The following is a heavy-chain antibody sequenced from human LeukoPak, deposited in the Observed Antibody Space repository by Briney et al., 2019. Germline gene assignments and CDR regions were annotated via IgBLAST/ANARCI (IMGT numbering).Heavy chain of an antibody. Sequence: KPSETLSLTWDVSGGFISSGTHYWMWVRQPVGKGLEWLGRIFTSGSPTYNSSLESRLIISIDKSKNQFSLKLRSVTAADTAVYYCARRWYYKDGFDVWGRGTLVTVSS. CDR1: GGFISSGTHY. J-gene: IGHJ3*01. CDR3: ARRWYYKDGFDV. V-gene: IGHV4-61*02. D-gene: IGHD4-23*01. CDR2: IFTSGSP.